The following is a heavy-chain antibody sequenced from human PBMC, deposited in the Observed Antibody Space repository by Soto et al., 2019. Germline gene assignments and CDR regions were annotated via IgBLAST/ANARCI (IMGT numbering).Heavy chain of an antibody. V-gene: IGHV4-34*01. D-gene: IGHD2-15*01. Sequence: SETLSLTCAVYGGSFSGYYWSWIRQPPGKGLEWIGEINHSGSTNYNPSLKSRVTISVDTSKNQFSLKLSSVTAADTAVYYCALRGGLYCSGGSCYSPFDYWGQGTLVTVSS. CDR2: INHSGST. J-gene: IGHJ4*02. CDR3: ALRGGLYCSGGSCYSPFDY. CDR1: GGSFSGYY.